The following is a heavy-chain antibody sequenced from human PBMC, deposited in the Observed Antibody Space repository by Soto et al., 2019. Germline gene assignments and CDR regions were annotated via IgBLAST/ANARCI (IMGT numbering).Heavy chain of an antibody. CDR3: VQGFHDCTNGLCYAY. V-gene: IGHV3-23*01. J-gene: IGHJ4*02. Sequence: GGSLRLSCAASGFTFSTYVMSWVRQTPGKGLEWVSFITGSGGNTYYADSVKGRFTISRDNSRNTLFLQMTSLRTEDAAVYYCVQGFHDCTNGLCYAYWGQGALVTVSS. CDR1: GFTFSTYV. D-gene: IGHD2-8*01. CDR2: ITGSGGNT.